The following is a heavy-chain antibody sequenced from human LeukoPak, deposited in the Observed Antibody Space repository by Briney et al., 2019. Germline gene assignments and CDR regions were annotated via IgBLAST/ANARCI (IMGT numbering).Heavy chain of an antibody. D-gene: IGHD1-26*01. Sequence: PGGFLRLSCAASGFTLSTYNMNWVRPAPGEGVGWVSFISTSSDYIYYADSVKGRVTISRDNAKNSLYLQMNSLRAEDTAVYYCARGYSGNYLSEYWGQGTLVTVSS. CDR1: GFTLSTYN. J-gene: IGHJ4*02. CDR3: ARGYSGNYLSEY. V-gene: IGHV3-21*01. CDR2: ISTSSDYI.